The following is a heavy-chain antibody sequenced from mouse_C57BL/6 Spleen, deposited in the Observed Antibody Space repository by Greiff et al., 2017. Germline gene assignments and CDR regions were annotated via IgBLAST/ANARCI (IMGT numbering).Heavy chain of an antibody. CDR3: ARAYLLLRADFDY. Sequence: QVQLQQPGAELVRPGTSVKLSCKASGYTFTSYWMHWVKQRPGQGLEWIGVIDPSDSYTNYNQKFKGKATLTVDTSSSTAYMQLSSLTSEDSAVYYCARAYLLLRADFDYWGQGTTLTVSS. J-gene: IGHJ2*01. CDR2: IDPSDSYT. V-gene: IGHV1-59*01. D-gene: IGHD1-1*01. CDR1: GYTFTSYW.